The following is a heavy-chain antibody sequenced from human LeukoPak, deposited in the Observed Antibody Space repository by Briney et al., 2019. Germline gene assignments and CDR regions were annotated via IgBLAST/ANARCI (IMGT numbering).Heavy chain of an antibody. J-gene: IGHJ5*02. CDR2: IHYDESNE. V-gene: IGHV3-30*12. CDR1: GFSFSYG. Sequence: GRSLRLSCVASGFSFSYGMHWVRQAPGKGLEWLTFIHYDESNEYYADSVKGRFTISRDNAKNSLYLQMNSLRAEDTAVYFCAGDGSFGWYLWGQGTLVTVSS. CDR3: AGDGSFGWYL. D-gene: IGHD3-10*01.